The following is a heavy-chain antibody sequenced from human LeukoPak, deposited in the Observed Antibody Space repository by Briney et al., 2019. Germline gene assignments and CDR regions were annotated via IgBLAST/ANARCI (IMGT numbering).Heavy chain of an antibody. V-gene: IGHV3-23*01. Sequence: GGSLRLSCAASGFTFSSYAMSWVRQAPEKGLEWVSTISGSGGGTYYADSVKGRFTISRDDSKNTLYLQMNSLRAEDTAVYYCARTYCSSTSCPNGYFDYWGQGTLVTVSS. CDR1: GFTFSSYA. CDR2: ISGSGGGT. J-gene: IGHJ4*02. CDR3: ARTYCSSTSCPNGYFDY. D-gene: IGHD2-2*01.